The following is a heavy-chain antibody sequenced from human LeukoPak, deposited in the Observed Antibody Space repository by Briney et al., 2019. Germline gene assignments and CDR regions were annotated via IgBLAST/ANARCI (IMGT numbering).Heavy chain of an antibody. D-gene: IGHD3-10*01. CDR1: GGTFSSYA. Sequence: SVNVSCKASGGTFSSYAISWVRQAPGQGLEWMGGIIPIFGTANYAQKIQGRVTITTDESTSTAYMELSSLRSEDTAVYYWARDDLPYYGSGRSFDYWGQGTLVTVSS. CDR3: ARDDLPYYGSGRSFDY. CDR2: IIPIFGTA. J-gene: IGHJ4*02. V-gene: IGHV1-69*05.